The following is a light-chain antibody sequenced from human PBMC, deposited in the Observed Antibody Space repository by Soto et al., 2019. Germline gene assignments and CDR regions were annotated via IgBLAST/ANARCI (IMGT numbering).Light chain of an antibody. V-gene: IGLV2-23*01. Sequence: QSVLTQPAYVSGSPGQSITISCAGTSSDFGSYNRVSWYQQHPGKAPKLIIYEGSNRPSGISNRYSGSKSGNTASLTISGLQAEDEADYYCFSYAGGVTSVFGAGTKLTVL. CDR3: FSYAGGVTSV. CDR1: SSDFGSYNR. J-gene: IGLJ1*01. CDR2: EGS.